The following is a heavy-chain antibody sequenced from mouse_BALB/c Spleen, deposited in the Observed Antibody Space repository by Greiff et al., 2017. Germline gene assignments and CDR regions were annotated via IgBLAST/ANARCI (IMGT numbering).Heavy chain of an antibody. J-gene: IGHJ2*01. D-gene: IGHD4-1*01. CDR3: ARDGLGDY. V-gene: IGHV14-3*02. CDR1: GFNIKDTY. CDR2: IDPANGNT. Sequence: EVQLQESGAELVKPGASVKLSCTASGFNIKDTYMHWVKQRPEQGLEWIGRIDPANGNTKYDPKFQGKATITADTSSNTAYLQRSSLTSEDTAVYYCARDGLGDYWGQGTTLTVSS.